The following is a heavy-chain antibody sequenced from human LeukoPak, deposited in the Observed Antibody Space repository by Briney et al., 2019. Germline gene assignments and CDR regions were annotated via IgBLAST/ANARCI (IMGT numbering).Heavy chain of an antibody. V-gene: IGHV4-61*02. CDR3: ARGPRIQLWLGSFDY. CDR1: GGSISSGSYY. Sequence: SETLSLTCTVSGGSISSGSYYWSWIRQPAGKGLEWIGRIYTSRSTNYNPSLKSRVTISVDTSKNQFSLKLSSVTAADTAVYYCARGPRIQLWLGSFDYWGQGTLVTVSS. J-gene: IGHJ4*02. CDR2: IYTSRST. D-gene: IGHD5-18*01.